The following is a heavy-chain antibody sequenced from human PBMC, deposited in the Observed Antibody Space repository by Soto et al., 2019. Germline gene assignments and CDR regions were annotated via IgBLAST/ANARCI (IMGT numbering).Heavy chain of an antibody. CDR1: GDTFSSYT. D-gene: IGHD3-10*01. V-gene: IGHV1-69*02. Sequence: QVQLVQSGTEVKKPGSSVKVSCKASGDTFSSYTINWVRQAPGLGLEWVGRINPIVSMSNYAQKFKGRVSMTADKSTSTAYMELRSLRSDDTAMYFCASSYGSGYRAFDYWGQGALVIVSS. J-gene: IGHJ4*02. CDR2: INPIVSMS. CDR3: ASSYGSGYRAFDY.